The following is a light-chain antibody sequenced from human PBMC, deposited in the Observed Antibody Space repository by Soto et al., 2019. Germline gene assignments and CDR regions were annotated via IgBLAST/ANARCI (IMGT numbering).Light chain of an antibody. CDR3: QQYNSYRA. CDR2: KAS. Sequence: DIQMTPSPSTLSASVGDRVTITCRASQSISSYLNWYQQKPGKAPKLLISKASSLESGVPSRFSGSGSGTEFTLTISSLQPDDFATYYCQQYNSYRAFGQGTKVDIK. V-gene: IGKV1-5*03. CDR1: QSISSY. J-gene: IGKJ1*01.